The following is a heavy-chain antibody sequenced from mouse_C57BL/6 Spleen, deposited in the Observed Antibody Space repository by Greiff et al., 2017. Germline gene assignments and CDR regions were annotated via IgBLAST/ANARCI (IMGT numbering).Heavy chain of an antibody. CDR1: GYTFTDYY. J-gene: IGHJ3*01. D-gene: IGHD2-4*01. Sequence: VQLQQSGPELVKPGASVKISCKASGYTFTDYYMNWVKQSHGKSLEWIGDINPNNGGTSYNQKFKGKATLTVDKSSSTAYMELRSLTSEDSAVYYCANYDYDTYWGQGTLVTVSA. CDR3: ANYDYDTY. V-gene: IGHV1-26*01. CDR2: INPNNGGT.